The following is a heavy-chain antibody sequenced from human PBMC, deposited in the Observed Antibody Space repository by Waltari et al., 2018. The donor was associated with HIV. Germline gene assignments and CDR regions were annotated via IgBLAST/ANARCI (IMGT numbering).Heavy chain of an antibody. D-gene: IGHD3-10*01. CDR3: VRECRLLRGAATISDAFDV. J-gene: IGHJ3*01. V-gene: IGHV4-4*02. Sequence: QVQLQESGPGLVAPSGTLSLTCGFSGGSIRTATWWGWVRQPPGERPEWSGEIYHSGTANYNPSLRSRVTMSIDRSKNQFSLQLSAVTAADTAVYYCVRECRLLRGAATISDAFDVWGQGTMVTVSS. CDR1: GGSIRTATW. CDR2: IYHSGTA.